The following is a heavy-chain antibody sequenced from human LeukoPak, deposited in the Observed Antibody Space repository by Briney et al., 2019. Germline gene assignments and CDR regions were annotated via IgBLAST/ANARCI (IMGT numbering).Heavy chain of an antibody. V-gene: IGHV1-8*02. J-gene: IGHJ3*02. Sequence: GASVKVSCKASGYTFTSYYMHWVRQATGQGLEWMGWMNPNSGNTGYAQKFQGRVTMTRNTSISTAYMELSSLRSEDTAVYYCARSRRGVRGVIFAFDIWGQGTMVTVSS. CDR2: MNPNSGNT. CDR1: GYTFTSYY. CDR3: ARSRRGVRGVIFAFDI. D-gene: IGHD3-10*01.